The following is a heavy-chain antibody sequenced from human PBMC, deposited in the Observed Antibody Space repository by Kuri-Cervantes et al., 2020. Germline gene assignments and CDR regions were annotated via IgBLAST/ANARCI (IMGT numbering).Heavy chain of an antibody. CDR3: ARTGYFDY. CDR2: IKHDGSEE. J-gene: IGHJ4*02. CDR1: GFTLSAYW. Sequence: GESLKISCAASGFTLSAYWVNWVRQAPGKGLEWVANIKHDGSEEYYADSVKGRFTISRDNAKNSLSLQMNSLRAEDTAVYYCARTGYFDYWGQGTLVTVSS. V-gene: IGHV3-7*01.